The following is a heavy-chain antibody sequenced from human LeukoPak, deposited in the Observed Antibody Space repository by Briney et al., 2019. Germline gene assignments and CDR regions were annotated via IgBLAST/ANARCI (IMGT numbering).Heavy chain of an antibody. J-gene: IGHJ3*02. V-gene: IGHV3-30*02. Sequence: TGGSLRLSCAASGFTFSSYGMHWVRQAPGKGLEWVAFIRYDGSNKYYADPVKGRFTISRDNSKNTLYLQMNGLRAEDTAVYYCAKVLELGIGLDAFDIWGQGTMVTVSS. CDR1: GFTFSSYG. D-gene: IGHD7-27*01. CDR3: AKVLELGIGLDAFDI. CDR2: IRYDGSNK.